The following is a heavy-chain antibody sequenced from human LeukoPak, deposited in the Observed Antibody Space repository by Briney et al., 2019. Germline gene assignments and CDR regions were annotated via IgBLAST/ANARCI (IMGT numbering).Heavy chain of an antibody. CDR3: TRGWEQHD. Sequence: ASVKVSCKASGHTLTNYGVSWVRQAPGQGLEWMGWISASKANTNFAQNFQGRITMSTDTSTNTAYMELRNLRSDDTALYYCTRGWEQHDWGQGTLVTVSS. CDR1: GHTLTNYG. V-gene: IGHV1-18*01. D-gene: IGHD1/OR15-1a*01. CDR2: ISASKANT. J-gene: IGHJ4*02.